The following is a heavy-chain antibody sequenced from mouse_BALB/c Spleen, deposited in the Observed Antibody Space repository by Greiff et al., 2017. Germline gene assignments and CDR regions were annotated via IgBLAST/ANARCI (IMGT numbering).Heavy chain of an antibody. D-gene: IGHD2-10*01. V-gene: IGHV1-7*01. CDR3: ARTRAYYGNFDY. Sequence: VKLMESGAELAKPGASVKMSCKASGYTFTSYWMHWVKQRPGQGLEWIGYINPSTGYTEYNQKFKDKATLTADKSSSTAYMQLSSLTSEDSAVYYCARTRAYYGNFDYWGQGTTLTVSS. J-gene: IGHJ2*01. CDR1: GYTFTSYW. CDR2: INPSTGYT.